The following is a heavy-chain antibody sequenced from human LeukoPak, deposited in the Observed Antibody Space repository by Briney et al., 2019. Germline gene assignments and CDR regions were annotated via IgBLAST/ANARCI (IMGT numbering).Heavy chain of an antibody. J-gene: IGHJ6*02. V-gene: IGHV3-53*05. Sequence: PGGSLRLSCAAAGFTVTNNYIHWVRQAPGKGLEWVSIIFSGGDTYYTDSVKGRFTISRDNSKNTLYLQMNSLRAEGTAVYYCARDLFYYYYYGMDVWGQGTTVTVSS. CDR3: ARDLFYYYYYGMDV. D-gene: IGHD2/OR15-2a*01. CDR1: GFTVTNNY. CDR2: IFSGGDT.